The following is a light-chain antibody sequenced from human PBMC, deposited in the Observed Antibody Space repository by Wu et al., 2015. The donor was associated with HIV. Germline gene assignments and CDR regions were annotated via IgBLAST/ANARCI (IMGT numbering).Light chain of an antibody. J-gene: IGKJ5*01. V-gene: IGKV3-20*01. CDR1: QSVSNNY. CDR2: SAS. Sequence: EIVLTQSPATLSLSPGERATLSCRASQSVSNNYFAWFQQKPGQAPRLLIYSASSRATGIPDRFSGSGSGTDFTLTITRLEPENFAVYYCQQYDTSITFGQGTRLDIK. CDR3: QQYDTSIT.